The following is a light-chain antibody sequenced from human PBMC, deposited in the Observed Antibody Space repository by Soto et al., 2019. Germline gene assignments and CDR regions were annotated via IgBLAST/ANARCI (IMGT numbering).Light chain of an antibody. CDR1: QSISSW. V-gene: IGKV1-5*03. J-gene: IGKJ1*01. CDR3: QQYKSYFRT. CDR2: QAS. Sequence: IQRTQSPSTLSGSVGDRVTITCRASQSISSWLAWYQQKPGKAPKLLIYQASSLQSGVPSRFSGSGSETEFTLTISSLLPDDFATYFCQQYKSYFRTFGQGTKVDIK.